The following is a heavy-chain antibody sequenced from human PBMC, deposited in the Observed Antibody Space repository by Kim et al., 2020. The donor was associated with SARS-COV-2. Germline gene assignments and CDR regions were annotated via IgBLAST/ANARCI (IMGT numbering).Heavy chain of an antibody. V-gene: IGHV4-59*13. CDR1: GGSISSYY. J-gene: IGHJ4*02. CDR3: ARDGNYYDSSGYYRVLDY. D-gene: IGHD3-22*01. CDR2: IYYSGST. Sequence: SETLSLTCTVSGGSISSYYWSWIRQPPGKGLEWIGYIYYSGSTNYNPSLKSRVTISVDTSKNQFSLKLSSVTAADTAVYYCARDGNYYDSSGYYRVLDYWGQGTLVTVSS.